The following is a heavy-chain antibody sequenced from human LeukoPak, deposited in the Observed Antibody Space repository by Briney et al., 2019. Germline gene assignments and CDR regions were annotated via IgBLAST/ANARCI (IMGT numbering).Heavy chain of an antibody. CDR2: IKSKTDGGTT. Sequence: GGSLRLSCAASGFTFSNAWMSWVRQAPGKGLEWVGRIKSKTDGGTTDYAAHVKGRFTISRDDSKNTLYLQMNSLKTEDTAVYYCTAKTKYYDFWSGYSGDDAFDIWGQGTMVTVSS. J-gene: IGHJ3*02. CDR3: TAKTKYYDFWSGYSGDDAFDI. V-gene: IGHV3-15*01. D-gene: IGHD3-3*01. CDR1: GFTFSNAW.